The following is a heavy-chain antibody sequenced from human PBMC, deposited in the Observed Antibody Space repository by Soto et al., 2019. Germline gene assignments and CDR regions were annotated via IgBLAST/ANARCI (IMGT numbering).Heavy chain of an antibody. CDR2: IYYSGST. Sequence: SETLSLTCTVSGGSISTYYWNWIRQPPGKGLESIGYIYYSGSTYYNPSLKSRVTISVDTSKNQFSLKLSSVTAADTAVYYCASGYYYDSSGYYYVYLGAFDIWGQGTMVTVSS. V-gene: IGHV4-59*04. CDR1: GGSISTYY. CDR3: ASGYYYDSSGYYYVYLGAFDI. J-gene: IGHJ3*02. D-gene: IGHD3-22*01.